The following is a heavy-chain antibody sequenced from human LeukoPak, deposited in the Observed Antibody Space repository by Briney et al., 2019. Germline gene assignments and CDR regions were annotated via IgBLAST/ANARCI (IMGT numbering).Heavy chain of an antibody. D-gene: IGHD6-13*01. J-gene: IGHJ4*02. V-gene: IGHV1-58*01. CDR2: IVVGSGNT. CDR1: GFTFTSSA. CDR3: AASTIGAAGTRNYYFDY. Sequence: ASVKVSCKASGFTFTSSAVQWVRQARGQRLEWIGWIVVGSGNTNYAQKFQERVTITRDMSTSTAYMELSSLRSEDTAVYYCAASTIGAAGTRNYYFDYWAREPWSPSPQ.